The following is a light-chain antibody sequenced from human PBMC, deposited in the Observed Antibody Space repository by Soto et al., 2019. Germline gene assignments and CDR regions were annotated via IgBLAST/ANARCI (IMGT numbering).Light chain of an antibody. J-gene: IGKJ1*01. CDR2: GAS. CDR3: QQYNSWPRT. Sequence: MTQSPSTLSGSLGDRVTLPCRASQSISSNLAWYQQKPGQAPRLLIYGASTRASGVPARFSGSGSGTEFTLTISSLQSEDFAVYYCQQYNSWPRTFGQGTKVDIK. V-gene: IGKV3-15*01. CDR1: QSISSN.